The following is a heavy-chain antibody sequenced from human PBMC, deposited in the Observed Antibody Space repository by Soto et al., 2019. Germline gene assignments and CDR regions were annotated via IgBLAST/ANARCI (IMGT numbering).Heavy chain of an antibody. Sequence: SETLSLTCTVSGGSISSYYWSWIRQPPGKGLEWIGYIYYSGSTNYNPSLKSRVTISVDTSKNQFSLKLSSVTAADTAVYYCRGYGSGRYYVDYSGQAPLVTVFS. CDR2: IYYSGST. CDR3: RGYGSGRYYVDY. V-gene: IGHV4-59*08. J-gene: IGHJ4*02. CDR1: GGSISSYY. D-gene: IGHD3-10*01.